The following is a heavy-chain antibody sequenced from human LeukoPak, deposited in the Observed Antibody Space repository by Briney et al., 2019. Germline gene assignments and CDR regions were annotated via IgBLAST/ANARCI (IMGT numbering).Heavy chain of an antibody. CDR2: ISGSGGST. J-gene: IGHJ4*02. CDR3: AKDHIVVVVAATPGFDY. CDR1: GFTFSSYA. V-gene: IGHV3-23*01. Sequence: PGGSLRLSCAASGFTFSSYAMSWVRQAPGKGLEWVSAISGSGGSTYYADSVKGRFTISRDNSKNTLYLQMNSLRAEDTAVYYCAKDHIVVVVAATPGFDYWGQGTLVTVSS. D-gene: IGHD2-15*01.